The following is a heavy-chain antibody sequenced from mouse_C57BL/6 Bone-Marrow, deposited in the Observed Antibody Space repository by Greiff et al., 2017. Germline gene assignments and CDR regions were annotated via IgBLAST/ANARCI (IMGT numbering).Heavy chain of an antibody. Sequence: VKLMESGAELVKPGASVKMSCKASGYTFTTYPIEWMKQNHGKSLEWIGNFHPYNDDTKYNEKFKGKATLTVEKSSSTVYLELSRLTSDDSAVYYCARRGLRPYAMDYWGQGTSVTVSS. V-gene: IGHV1-47*01. CDR1: GYTFTTYP. D-gene: IGHD2-4*01. CDR3: ARRGLRPYAMDY. J-gene: IGHJ4*01. CDR2: FHPYNDDT.